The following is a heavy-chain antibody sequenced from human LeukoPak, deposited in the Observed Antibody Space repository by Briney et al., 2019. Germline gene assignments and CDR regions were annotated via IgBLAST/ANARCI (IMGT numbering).Heavy chain of an antibody. V-gene: IGHV1-46*01. CDR3: ATLRRYRSGGSCYPAHFDY. Sequence: EASVKVSCKASGYTFTSYYMHWVRQAPGQGLEWMGIINPSGGSTSYAQKFQGRVTMTRDTSTSTVYMELSSLRSEDTAVYYCATLRRYRSGGSCYPAHFDYWGPGTLVTVSS. CDR2: INPSGGST. J-gene: IGHJ4*02. CDR1: GYTFTSYY. D-gene: IGHD2-15*01.